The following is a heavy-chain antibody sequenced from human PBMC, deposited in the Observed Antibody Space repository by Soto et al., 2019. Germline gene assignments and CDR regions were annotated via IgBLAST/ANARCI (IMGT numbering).Heavy chain of an antibody. CDR1: GGTFSSYA. J-gene: IGHJ6*02. Sequence: GASVKVSCKASGGTFSSYAISWVRQAPGQGLEWMGGIIPIFGTANYAQKFQGRVTMTADESTSTAYMELSSLRSEDAAVYYCARGGGYCSGGSCYQERYYYYYGMDVWGQGTTVTVSS. V-gene: IGHV1-69*13. CDR3: ARGGGYCSGGSCYQERYYYYYGMDV. CDR2: IIPIFGTA. D-gene: IGHD2-15*01.